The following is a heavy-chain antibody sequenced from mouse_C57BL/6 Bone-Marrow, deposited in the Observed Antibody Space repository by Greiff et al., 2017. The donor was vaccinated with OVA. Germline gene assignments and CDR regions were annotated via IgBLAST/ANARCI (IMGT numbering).Heavy chain of an antibody. CDR1: GYTFTSYW. CDR3: ARELGYYFDY. V-gene: IGHV1-53*01. D-gene: IGHD4-1*01. Sequence: VKLMESGPELVKPGASVKLSCKASGYTFTSYWMHWVKQRPGQGLEWIGNINPSNGGTNYNEKFKSKATLTVDKSSSTAYMQLSSLTSEDSAVYYCARELGYYFDYWGQGTTLTVSS. J-gene: IGHJ2*01. CDR2: INPSNGGT.